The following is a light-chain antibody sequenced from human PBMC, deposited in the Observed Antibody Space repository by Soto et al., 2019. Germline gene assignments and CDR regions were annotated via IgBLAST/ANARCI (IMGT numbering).Light chain of an antibody. J-gene: IGKJ1*01. CDR2: DAS. CDR1: QSVSGW. CDR3: QQYETFSGT. V-gene: IGKV1-5*01. Sequence: DIQITQSPSTLTASVGDTVTVTCRASQSVSGWLAWYQQKPGEAPKLLIYDASALQRGVPSRFSGSGSGTKFTLTIASLQPDDVATYYCQQYETFSGTLGPGTKVDIK.